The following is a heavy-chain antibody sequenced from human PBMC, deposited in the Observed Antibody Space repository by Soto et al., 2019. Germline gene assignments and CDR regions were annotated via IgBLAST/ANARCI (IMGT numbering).Heavy chain of an antibody. D-gene: IGHD1-26*01. CDR1: GFSFSNYA. V-gene: IGHV3-23*01. CDR3: ADDSISARETFNFDS. J-gene: IGHJ4*02. Sequence: EVQLLESGGGLVQPGGSLRLSCAASGFSFSNYAMNWVRQAPGKGLEWVSGISGGGGGTYYADSVKGRFIISRDNSKNTVYLQLNSLRAADTAVYYCADDSISARETFNFDSWGQGTLVTVSS. CDR2: ISGGGGGT.